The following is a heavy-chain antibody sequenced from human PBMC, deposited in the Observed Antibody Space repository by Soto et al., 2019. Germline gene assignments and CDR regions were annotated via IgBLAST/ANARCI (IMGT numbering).Heavy chain of an antibody. Sequence: QVQLVESGGGVVQPGRSLRLSCAASGFTLSRKGMHWVRQAPGKGLEWGAVISYDGSNKYYGDSVKGRFTISRDNSKNTVYLQMKSLRAEDTAVYYCAKDALTVAGPQRGSLDVWGQGTTVTVSS. D-gene: IGHD6-19*01. CDR1: GFTLSRKG. CDR3: AKDALTVAGPQRGSLDV. J-gene: IGHJ6*02. V-gene: IGHV3-30*18. CDR2: ISYDGSNK.